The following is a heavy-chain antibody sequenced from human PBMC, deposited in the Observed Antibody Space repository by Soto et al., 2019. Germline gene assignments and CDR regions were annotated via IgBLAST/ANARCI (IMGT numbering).Heavy chain of an antibody. V-gene: IGHV3-13*01. J-gene: IGHJ6*03. D-gene: IGHD3-10*01. Sequence: GGSLRLSCAASGFTLSTYDMHWVRQATGKGLEWVAALSYAGDTYYPGSVKGRFTVSRESAKNSLYLQMNSLTAGDTAVYYCAKGPHPASGYYYMDVWGKGTTVTVSS. CDR2: LSYAGDT. CDR3: AKGPHPASGYYYMDV. CDR1: GFTLSTYD.